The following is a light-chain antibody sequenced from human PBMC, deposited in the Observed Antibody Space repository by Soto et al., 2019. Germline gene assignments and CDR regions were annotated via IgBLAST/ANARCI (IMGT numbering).Light chain of an antibody. Sequence: QSALTQPASVSGTPGQSITISCTGTSSDVGGYNYVSWYQQHPGTAPRLMIYDVNNQPSGISNRFSGSKSGNTASLTISGLQAEDEADYYCSSYTSSSTLFGGGTKLTVL. CDR1: SSDVGGYNY. CDR3: SSYTSSSTL. CDR2: DVN. J-gene: IGLJ2*01. V-gene: IGLV2-14*01.